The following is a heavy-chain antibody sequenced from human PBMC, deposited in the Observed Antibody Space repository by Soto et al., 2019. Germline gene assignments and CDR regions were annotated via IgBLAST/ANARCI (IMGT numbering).Heavy chain of an antibody. J-gene: IGHJ4*02. CDR3: TRDPGSFYCSGGSCYSDDYFDY. V-gene: IGHV3-49*03. CDR2: IRSKAYGGTT. CDR1: GFTFGDYA. Sequence: GGFLRLSCTASGFTFGDYAMSWFRQAPGKGLEWVGFIRSKAYGGTTEYAASVKGRFTISRDDSKSIAYLQMNSLKTEDTAVYYCTRDPGSFYCSGGSCYSDDYFDYWGQGTLVTVSS. D-gene: IGHD2-15*01.